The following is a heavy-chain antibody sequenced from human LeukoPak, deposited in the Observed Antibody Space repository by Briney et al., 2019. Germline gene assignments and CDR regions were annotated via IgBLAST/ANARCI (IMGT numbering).Heavy chain of an antibody. D-gene: IGHD3-22*01. V-gene: IGHV4-59*08. CDR2: IHYSGST. J-gene: IGHJ4*02. Sequence: SETLSLTCNVPGGSISSHYWSWIRQPPGKGLEWIGYIHYSGSTDYNPSLKSRVTISVDTSRKQFSLNLNSVTAADTAVYFCARHYYDSSGYPNYFHYWGQGTLVSVSS. CDR3: ARHYYDSSGYPNYFHY. CDR1: GGSISSHY.